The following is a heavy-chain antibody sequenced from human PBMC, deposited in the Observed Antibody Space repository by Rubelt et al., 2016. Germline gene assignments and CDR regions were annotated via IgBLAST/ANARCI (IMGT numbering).Heavy chain of an antibody. CDR2: INPNSGGT. J-gene: IGHJ3*02. Sequence: QVQLVQSGAEVKKPGASVKVSCKASGYTFTGYYMHWVRQAPGQGLEWMGWINPNSGGTTYAQKFQGWGTMTRDTASSTAYMELSRLRSDDTAVYYCARGSWFRGAFDIWGQGTMVTVSS. D-gene: IGHD6-13*01. CDR1: GYTFTGYY. CDR3: ARGSWFRGAFDI. V-gene: IGHV1-2*04.